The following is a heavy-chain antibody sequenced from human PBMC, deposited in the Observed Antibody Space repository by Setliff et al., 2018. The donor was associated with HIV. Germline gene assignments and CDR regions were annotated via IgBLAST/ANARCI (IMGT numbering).Heavy chain of an antibody. Sequence: SVKVSCKASGFTFTNSAVQWVRQARGQRLEWIGWIVVGSGNTNYAQKFQERVTITRDMSTSRAYMELSGLRTEDTAVYYCAADPQTGTTSFDAFDIWGQGTVVTVSS. D-gene: IGHD1-7*01. CDR1: GFTFTNSA. CDR2: IVVGSGNT. J-gene: IGHJ3*02. V-gene: IGHV1-58*01. CDR3: AADPQTGTTSFDAFDI.